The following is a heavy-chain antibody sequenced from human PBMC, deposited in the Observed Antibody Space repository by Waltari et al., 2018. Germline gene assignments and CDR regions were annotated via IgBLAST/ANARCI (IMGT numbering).Heavy chain of an antibody. CDR2: ISGNGDTT. J-gene: IGHJ5*02. CDR1: GFTFSSNA. V-gene: IGHV3-23*01. CDR3: AKDQVDS. Sequence: EVQLLESGGGLVQPGGSLRLSCAASGFTFSSNAMSWVRQAPGKGLEWVSTISGNGDTTYYADSVKGRFTISRDNSENTLYLQVNSLRAEDTAMYYCAKDQVDSWGQGTLVTVSS.